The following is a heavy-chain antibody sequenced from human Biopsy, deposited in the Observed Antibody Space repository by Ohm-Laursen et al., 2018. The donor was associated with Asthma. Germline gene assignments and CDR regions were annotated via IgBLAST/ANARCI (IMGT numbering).Heavy chain of an antibody. CDR3: SSYTAIGDYFGMDV. CDR1: AFIFSNAW. CDR2: IKSKTDGGTT. V-gene: IGHV3-15*01. Sequence: SLRLSCAASAFIFSNAWMYWVRQAPGKGLEWVGRIKSKTDGGTTDYAAPVKGRFTISRDDSKNTLYLQMNSLKTEDTAVYYCSSYTAIGDYFGMDVWGQGTTVTVSS. J-gene: IGHJ6*02. D-gene: IGHD5-18*01.